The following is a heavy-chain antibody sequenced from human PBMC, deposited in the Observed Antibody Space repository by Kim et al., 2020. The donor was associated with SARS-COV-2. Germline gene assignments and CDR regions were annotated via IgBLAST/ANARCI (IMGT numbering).Heavy chain of an antibody. J-gene: IGHJ3*02. Sequence: GGSLRLSCAASGFNFGKYGMNWVRQVPGKGLEWVSSINTNGGNISYADSMKGRLTISRDNAKNSLYLQMHSLRAEDTALYHCARALGSSKYYEVAFEIWG. CDR1: GFNFGKYG. D-gene: IGHD6-13*01. CDR2: INTNGGNI. V-gene: IGHV3-20*01. CDR3: ARALGSSKYYEVAFEI.